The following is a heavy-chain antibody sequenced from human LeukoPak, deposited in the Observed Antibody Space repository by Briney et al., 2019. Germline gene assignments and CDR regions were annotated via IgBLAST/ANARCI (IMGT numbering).Heavy chain of an antibody. CDR2: TYTGGNS. CDR3: ARGGRGSAAVVAPRSFDI. D-gene: IGHD3-22*01. V-gene: IGHV3-53*01. J-gene: IGHJ3*02. Sequence: GGSLRLSCAASGFTVSSIHMVWVRQAPGKGLEWVSVTYTGGNSYYADSVKGRFIISRDISKNTLYLQMNGLRAEDSALYYCARGGRGSAAVVAPRSFDIWGQGTMVTVSS. CDR1: GFTVSSIH.